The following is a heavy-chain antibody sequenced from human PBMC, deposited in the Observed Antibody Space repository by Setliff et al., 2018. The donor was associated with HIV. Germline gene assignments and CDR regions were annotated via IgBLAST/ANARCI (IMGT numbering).Heavy chain of an antibody. J-gene: IGHJ3*02. Sequence: SETLSLTCAVSGDSINTPHCWSWVRQSLEKGLEWIGEVCQRGGINYNPFLWSRASISMDKPRNYFSLEMASMTAADTAVYFCARGQLDRHLRSDVPFDIWGQGTMVTVSS. D-gene: IGHD1-1*01. CDR3: ARGQLDRHLRSDVPFDI. CDR1: GDSINTPHC. V-gene: IGHV4-4*02. CDR2: VCQRGGI.